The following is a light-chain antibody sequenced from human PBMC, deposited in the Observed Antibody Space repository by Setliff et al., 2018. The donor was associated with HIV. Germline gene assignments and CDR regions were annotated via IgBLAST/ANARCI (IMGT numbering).Light chain of an antibody. CDR3: CSYASTGSFV. Sequence: QSALTQPASVSGSPGQSITISCAGTSSDVGSYNFVPWYQQHPGKAPKLIIYEVSKWPSGVSNHFSGSKSGNTASLTISGLQTEDEAEYYCCSYASTGSFVFGTGTKVTVL. CDR1: SSDVGSYNF. CDR2: EVS. J-gene: IGLJ1*01. V-gene: IGLV2-23*02.